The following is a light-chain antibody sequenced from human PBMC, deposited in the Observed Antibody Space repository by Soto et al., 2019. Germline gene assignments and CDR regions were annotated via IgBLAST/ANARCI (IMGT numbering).Light chain of an antibody. V-gene: IGLV2-8*01. CDR3: CSYGGGNNFYV. J-gene: IGLJ1*01. CDR2: EVS. CDR1: SSDIGGYKY. Sequence: QSALTQPASVSGSPGQSITIYCTGSSSDIGGYKYVSWYQHLPDKAPKLIIYEVSKRPSGVPDRFSGSKSGNTASLTVSGLQAEDEGDYYCCSYGGGNNFYVFGTGTKLTVL.